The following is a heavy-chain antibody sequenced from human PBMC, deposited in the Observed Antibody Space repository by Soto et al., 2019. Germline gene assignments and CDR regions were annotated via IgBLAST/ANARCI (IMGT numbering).Heavy chain of an antibody. Sequence: GGSLRLSCAASGFTFSSYDMHWVRQATGKGLEWVSAIGTAGDTYYPGSVKDRFTISRENAKNSLYLQMNSLRAEDTAVYYCARAPLVAYYYDSSGLGAPYYFDYWGQGTLVTVSS. CDR1: GFTFSSYD. V-gene: IGHV3-13*01. CDR2: IGTAGDT. J-gene: IGHJ4*02. D-gene: IGHD3-22*01. CDR3: ARAPLVAYYYDSSGLGAPYYFDY.